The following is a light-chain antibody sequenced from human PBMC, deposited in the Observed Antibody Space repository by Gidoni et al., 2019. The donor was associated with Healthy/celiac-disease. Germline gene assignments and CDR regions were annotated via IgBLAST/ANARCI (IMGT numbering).Light chain of an antibody. CDR2: DAA. J-gene: IGKJ5*01. CDR1: QSVSSY. Sequence: EIVLTQSPATLSLSPGERATLSCRASQSVSSYFAWYQQKPGQAPRLLIYDAANRATGSPARFSGSGSGTDFTLTISSLEPEDFAVYYCQQRSNWPPITFXXXTRLEIK. CDR3: QQRSNWPPIT. V-gene: IGKV3-11*01.